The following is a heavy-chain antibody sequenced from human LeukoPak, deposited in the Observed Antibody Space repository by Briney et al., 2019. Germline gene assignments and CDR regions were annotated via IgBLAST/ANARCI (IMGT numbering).Heavy chain of an antibody. V-gene: IGHV1-69*01. Sequence: ASVKVSCKASGGTFSNYAISWVRQAHGQGLEWMGGIIPIFDTVTYAQKFQGRVTITADDSTSTAYMELSSLRSEDTAIYYCARGDYTAPGAFDIWGQGTMVTVSS. CDR3: ARGDYTAPGAFDI. CDR2: IIPIFDTV. CDR1: GGTFSNYA. J-gene: IGHJ3*02. D-gene: IGHD3-3*01.